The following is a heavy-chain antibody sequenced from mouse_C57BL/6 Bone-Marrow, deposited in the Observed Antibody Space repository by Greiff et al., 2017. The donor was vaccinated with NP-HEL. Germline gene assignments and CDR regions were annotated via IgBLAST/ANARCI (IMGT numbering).Heavy chain of an antibody. J-gene: IGHJ4*01. CDR1: GYTFTSYW. V-gene: IGHV1-64*01. Sequence: QVQLQQPGAELVKPGASVKLSCKASGYTFTSYWMHWVKQRPGQGLEWIGMIHPNSGSTNYNEKFKSKATLTVDKSSSTAYMQLSSLTSEDSAVYYCARWGWDYYYAMDYWGQGTSVTVSS. CDR3: ARWGWDYYYAMDY. D-gene: IGHD4-1*01. CDR2: IHPNSGST.